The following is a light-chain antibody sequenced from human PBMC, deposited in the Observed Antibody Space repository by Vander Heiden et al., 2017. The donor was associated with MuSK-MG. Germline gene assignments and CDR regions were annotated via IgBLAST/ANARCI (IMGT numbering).Light chain of an antibody. CDR1: SSNIGAGYD. V-gene: IGLV1-40*01. J-gene: IGLJ1*01. CDR2: GNS. Sequence: QSVLTQPPSLSGAPGQTVTISCTGSSSNIGAGYDVHWYQQLPGTAPKLLIYGNSNRPSGVPVRFSGSKSGTSASLAITGLQAGDEADYYCQSYDSSLSGSYVFGTGTKVTVL. CDR3: QSYDSSLSGSYV.